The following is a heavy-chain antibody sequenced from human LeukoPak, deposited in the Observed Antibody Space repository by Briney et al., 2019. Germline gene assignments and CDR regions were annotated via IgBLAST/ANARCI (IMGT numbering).Heavy chain of an antibody. CDR3: ARDSNYYDSSGYYSNWFDP. CDR1: GGSISSGDYY. Sequence: SQTLSLTCTVSGGSISSGDYYWSWIRQPPGKGLEWIGYIYYSGSTYYNPSLKSRVTISVDTSKNQFSLKLSSVTAADTAVYYCARDSNYYDSSGYYSNWFDPWGQGTLVTVSS. V-gene: IGHV4-30-4*01. D-gene: IGHD3-22*01. J-gene: IGHJ5*02. CDR2: IYYSGST.